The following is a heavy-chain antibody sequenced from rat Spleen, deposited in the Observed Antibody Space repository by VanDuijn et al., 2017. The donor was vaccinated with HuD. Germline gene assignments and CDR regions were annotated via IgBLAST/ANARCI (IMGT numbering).Heavy chain of an antibody. V-gene: IGHV5-46*01. Sequence: EVQLVESGGGLVQPGRSMKLSCAASGFTFSNFPLAWVRQAPTKGLEWVASISTSGVGTFYRDSVKGRFTIARENAKSTLYLQMNTLKSEDTATYYCTSVDYPGIAHYFDYWGQGVMVTVSS. D-gene: IGHD1-4*01. CDR1: GFTFSNFP. J-gene: IGHJ2*01. CDR3: TSVDYPGIAHYFDY. CDR2: ISTSGVGT.